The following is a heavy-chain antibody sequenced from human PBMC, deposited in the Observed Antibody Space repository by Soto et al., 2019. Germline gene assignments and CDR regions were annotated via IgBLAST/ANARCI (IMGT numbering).Heavy chain of an antibody. CDR3: ARGKWRGYCTKGVCYSEFDY. CDR2: INPNSGGT. Sequence: QVQLVQSGAEVKKPGSSVKVSCKASGYTFTGHYMHWVRQAPGQGLAWKGWINPNSGGTNYAQKFQGWVTMTRDTSISTAYMERSRLRSDDTAVYYWARGKWRGYCTKGVCYSEFDYWVQGTLVTVSS. CDR1: GYTFTGHY. J-gene: IGHJ4*02. V-gene: IGHV1-2*04. D-gene: IGHD2-8*01.